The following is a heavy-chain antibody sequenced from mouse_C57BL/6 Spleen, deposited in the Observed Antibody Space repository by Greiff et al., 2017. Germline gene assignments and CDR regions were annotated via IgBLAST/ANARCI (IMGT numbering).Heavy chain of an antibody. V-gene: IGHV1-18*01. CDR3: ARIYYYGSTYYAMDY. D-gene: IGHD1-1*01. Sequence: EVHLQQSGPELVKPGASVKIPCKASGYTFTDYNMDWVKQSHGKSLEWIGDINPNNGGSIYNQKFKGKATLTVDKSSSTAYMELRSLTSEDTAVYYCARIYYYGSTYYAMDYWGQGTSVTVSS. CDR2: INPNNGGS. CDR1: GYTFTDYN. J-gene: IGHJ4*01.